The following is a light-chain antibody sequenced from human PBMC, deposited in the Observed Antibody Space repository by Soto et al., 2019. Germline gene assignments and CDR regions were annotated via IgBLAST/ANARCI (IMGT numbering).Light chain of an antibody. J-gene: IGLJ2*01. V-gene: IGLV2-14*03. CDR2: GVN. CDR3: CSYAGEST. CDR1: VSDVGGYDS. Sequence: QSALTQPASVSGSPGQSITISCTGTVSDVGGYDSVSWYQQHPGRAPKLIIYGVNNRPSGVSNRFSASKSADTASLSISGLQAEDEANYYCCSYAGESTFGGGTKVTVL.